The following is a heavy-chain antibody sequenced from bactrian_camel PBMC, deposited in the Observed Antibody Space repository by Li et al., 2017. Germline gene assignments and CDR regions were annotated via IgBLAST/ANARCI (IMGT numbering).Heavy chain of an antibody. CDR3: TADPSVMGWLTHPKY. CDR1: GFTVTHVQ. J-gene: IGHJ4*01. D-gene: IGHD5*01. V-gene: IGHV3S6*01. Sequence: HVQLVESGGDLVQPGGSLQLACAASGFTVTHVQMTWVRQAPGKGLEWLSVMSRTGSTSLYADSVKGRFTISRDNAKNTLYLQLNSLKPGDGAMYYCTADPSVMGWLTHPKYWGQGTQVTVS. CDR2: MSRTGSTS.